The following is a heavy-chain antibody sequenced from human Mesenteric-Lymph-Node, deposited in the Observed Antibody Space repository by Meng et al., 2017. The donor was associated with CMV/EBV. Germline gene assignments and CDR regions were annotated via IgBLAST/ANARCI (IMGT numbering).Heavy chain of an antibody. D-gene: IGHD3-9*01. V-gene: IGHV4-34*01. CDR1: GGSFSGYY. CDR2: INHSGST. J-gene: IGHJ4*02. Sequence: QVQLHQWGEGLLKPSETLSVTGAFYGGSFSGYYWNWIRQSPEKGLEWIGEINHSGSTTYNPSFTSRIIISVDTSTNQISLNMSSVTAADTAVYYCARGSSYDILTGYFDYWGQGALVTVSS. CDR3: ARGSSYDILTGYFDY.